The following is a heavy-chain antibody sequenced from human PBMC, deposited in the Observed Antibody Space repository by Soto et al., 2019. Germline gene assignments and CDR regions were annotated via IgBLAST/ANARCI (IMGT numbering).Heavy chain of an antibody. J-gene: IGHJ6*02. CDR3: ARHPSRRYYDSSGYYYPLVYGMDV. Sequence: SETLSLTCTVSGGSINHYYWTWIRQPPGKGLEWIGYIYYSGSTNYNPSLKSRVTISVDTSKNHFSLKLSSVTAADTAVYYCARHPSRRYYDSSGYYYPLVYGMDVWGQGTTVTV. CDR2: IYYSGST. V-gene: IGHV4-59*08. D-gene: IGHD3-22*01. CDR1: GGSINHYY.